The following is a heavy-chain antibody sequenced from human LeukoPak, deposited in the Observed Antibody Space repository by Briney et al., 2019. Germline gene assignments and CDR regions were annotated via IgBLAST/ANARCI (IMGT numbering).Heavy chain of an antibody. CDR2: IRSKAYGGTA. CDR1: GFTFSSYA. J-gene: IGHJ4*02. D-gene: IGHD6-19*01. CDR3: ARDLRAVAHDFDC. Sequence: GGSLRLSCAASGFTFSSYAMSWVRQAPGKGLEWVGFIRSKAYGGTAEYAASVKGRFTISRDDSENIAYVEMNSLKSEDTAVYYCARDLRAVAHDFDCWGQGTLVTVSS. V-gene: IGHV3-49*04.